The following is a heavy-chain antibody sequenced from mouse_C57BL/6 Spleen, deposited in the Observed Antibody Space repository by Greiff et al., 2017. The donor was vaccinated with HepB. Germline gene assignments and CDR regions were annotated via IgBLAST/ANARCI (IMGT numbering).Heavy chain of an antibody. CDR3: ARSHPLDWYFDV. Sequence: EVQLVESGGGLVQPGGSLSLSCAASGFTFTDYYMSWVRQPPGKALEWLGFIRNKANGYTTEYSASVKGRFTISRDNSQSILYLQMNALRAEDSATYYCARSHPLDWYFDVWGTGTTVTVSS. V-gene: IGHV7-3*01. J-gene: IGHJ1*03. CDR1: GFTFTDYY. CDR2: IRNKANGYTT.